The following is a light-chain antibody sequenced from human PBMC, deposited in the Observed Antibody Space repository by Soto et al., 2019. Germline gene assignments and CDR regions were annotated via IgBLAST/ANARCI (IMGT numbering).Light chain of an antibody. CDR3: LQDYNYPWT. CDR1: QGISSY. Sequence: AIQLTQSPSSLSASVGDRVTITCQASQGISSYLAWYQQKPGNAPKLLIYAAYSLQSGVPSRFSGSGSGTDFTLTIRSLQPEDFATYYCLQDYNYPWTFGQGTKVDIK. J-gene: IGKJ1*01. V-gene: IGKV1-6*01. CDR2: AAY.